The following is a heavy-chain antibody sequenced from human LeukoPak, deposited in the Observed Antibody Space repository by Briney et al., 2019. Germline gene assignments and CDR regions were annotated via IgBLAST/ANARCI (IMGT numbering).Heavy chain of an antibody. CDR2: ISSSGNTI. CDR1: GFSFSSYE. J-gene: IGHJ4*02. Sequence: PGGSLRLSCAASGFSFSSYELNWVRQAPGKGLEWVSYISSSGNTIYYADSVKGRFTISRDNAKSSLYLQMNSLRAEDTAVYYCAGTRMVRGVIITPFDYWGQGTLVTVSS. CDR3: AGTRMVRGVIITPFDY. D-gene: IGHD3-10*01. V-gene: IGHV3-48*03.